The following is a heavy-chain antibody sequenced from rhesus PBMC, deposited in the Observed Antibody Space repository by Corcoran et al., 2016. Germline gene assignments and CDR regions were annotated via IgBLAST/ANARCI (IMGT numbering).Heavy chain of an antibody. D-gene: IGHD3-3*01. CDR3: TRGDYNFWTGYSDYFDF. V-gene: IGHV3S16*01. CDR1: GFTFSDYY. J-gene: IGHJ4*01. Sequence: EVQLVESGGGLVPPGGSLRLSCAASGFTFSDYYMTWVRQAPGKGLEWVSSISRASTDIYYTDYVKGRFTVSRDNAKNSLSLQMNSLKTEDTAVYYCTRGDYNFWTGYSDYFDFWGQGVLVTVSA. CDR2: ISRASTDI.